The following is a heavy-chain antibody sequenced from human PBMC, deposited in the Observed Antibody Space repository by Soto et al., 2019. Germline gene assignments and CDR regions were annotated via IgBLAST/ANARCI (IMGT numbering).Heavy chain of an antibody. D-gene: IGHD6-13*01. CDR1: GFVFSSYG. J-gene: IGHJ4*02. V-gene: IGHV3-30*02. CDR3: AKDRWRLKGHFDF. Sequence: QEQLVESGGGVVQPGGSLRLSCSASGFVFSSYGMHWVRQTPGKGLEWVTFISNDGSSQHHGDSVKGRITVSRDNSKNTVYLEVSNVRAEDTAIYYCAKDRWRLKGHFDFWGQGTLVTVSS. CDR2: ISNDGSSQ.